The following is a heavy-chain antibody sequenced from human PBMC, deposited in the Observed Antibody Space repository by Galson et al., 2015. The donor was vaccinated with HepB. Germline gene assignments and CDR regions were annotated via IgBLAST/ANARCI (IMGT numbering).Heavy chain of an antibody. CDR3: SRLADFSGYSGS. J-gene: IGHJ4*02. V-gene: IGHV1-8*01. Sequence: SVKVSCKASGYTFTSYDINWVRQAPGQGLEWMGWMNPNSGNTGYAQRFQGRVTMTRNTSVNTAYLHMKSLKTEDTAVYYCSRLADFSGYSGSWGQGTLVTVFS. CDR1: GYTFTSYD. D-gene: IGHD1-26*01. CDR2: MNPNSGNT.